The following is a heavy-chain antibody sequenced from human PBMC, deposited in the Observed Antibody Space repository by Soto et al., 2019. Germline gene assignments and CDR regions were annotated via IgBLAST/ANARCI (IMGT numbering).Heavy chain of an antibody. CDR1: GYTFTSYD. V-gene: IGHV1-8*01. J-gene: IGHJ6*02. D-gene: IGHD2-2*01. CDR2: MNPNSGNT. CDR3: ARGHCISTSCYYYYYGMDV. Sequence: QVQLVQSGAEVKKPGASVKVSCKASGYTFTSYDINWVRQATGQGLEWMGWMNPNSGNTGYAQKFQGRVTMTRNTSISTAYMELSSLRSEDTAVYYCARGHCISTSCYYYYYGMDVWGQGTTVTVSS.